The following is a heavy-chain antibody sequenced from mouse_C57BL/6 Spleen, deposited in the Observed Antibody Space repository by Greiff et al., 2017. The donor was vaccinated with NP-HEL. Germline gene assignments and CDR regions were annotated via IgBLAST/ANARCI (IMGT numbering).Heavy chain of an antibody. CDR2: ISYDGSN. D-gene: IGHD1-1*01. CDR3: ARDRHGSSYWYFDV. V-gene: IGHV3-6*01. Sequence: EVQLQQSGPGLVKPSQSLSLTCSVTGNSITSGYYWNWIRQFPGNKLEWMGYISYDGSNNYNPSLKNRISITRDTSTNQFFLKLNSVTTEDTATYYCARDRHGSSYWYFDVWGTGTTVTVSS. CDR1: GNSITSGYY. J-gene: IGHJ1*03.